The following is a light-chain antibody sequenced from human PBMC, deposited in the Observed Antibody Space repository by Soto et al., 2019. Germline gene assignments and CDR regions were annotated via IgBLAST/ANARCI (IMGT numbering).Light chain of an antibody. Sequence: EIVMTQSPATLSVSPGERATLSCRASQSVSSNLAWYQQKPSQTPKLLIYVASTRATGIPARFSGSGSGTEFTLTISSLQSEDFAVYYCQQYNVWPLTFGGGTKVEFK. V-gene: IGKV3-15*01. CDR2: VAS. CDR3: QQYNVWPLT. CDR1: QSVSSN. J-gene: IGKJ4*01.